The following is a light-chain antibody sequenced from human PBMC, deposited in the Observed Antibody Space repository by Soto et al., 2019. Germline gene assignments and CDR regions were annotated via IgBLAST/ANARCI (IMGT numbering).Light chain of an antibody. Sequence: EIVLTQSPGTLSLSPWERATLSRMASQSVSSTYLAWYQQKPGQAPRLLIYGASNRATGIPDRFSGSGSGTDFTLTISRLEPEDFAVYYCQQYSSSPPRTFGQGTKVDI. V-gene: IGKV3-20*01. CDR1: QSVSSTY. CDR3: QQYSSSPPRT. J-gene: IGKJ1*01. CDR2: GAS.